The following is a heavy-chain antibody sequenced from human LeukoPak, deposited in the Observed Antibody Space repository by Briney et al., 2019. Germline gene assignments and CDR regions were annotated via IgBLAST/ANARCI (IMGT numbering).Heavy chain of an antibody. J-gene: IGHJ5*02. Sequence: ASVKVSCKSSGYTFTGYYMHWVRQPPGQGLEGMGFIHPNSGGTNYAQKFQGRVTMTRDTSISTAYMELSRLRSDDTAVYYCARDRPHCSGGSCYSRWFDPWGQGTLVTVSS. CDR2: IHPNSGGT. D-gene: IGHD2-15*01. V-gene: IGHV1-2*02. CDR1: GYTFTGYY. CDR3: ARDRPHCSGGSCYSRWFDP.